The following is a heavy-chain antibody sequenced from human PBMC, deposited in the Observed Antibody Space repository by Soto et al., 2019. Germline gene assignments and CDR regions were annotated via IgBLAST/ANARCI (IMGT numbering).Heavy chain of an antibody. V-gene: IGHV3-23*01. J-gene: IGHJ4*02. Sequence: EVQLLESGGGFVQPGGSLRLSCTASGVGLSTYAISWVRQAPGKGLEWVSVISGNSGKTDYADSVKGRFSISRDKSENTVYLQMKRLRAEDTDVYYCALPSRGGDCDSPFDYWGQGTLVTVSS. CDR2: ISGNSGKT. CDR3: ALPSRGGDCDSPFDY. CDR1: GVGLSTYA. D-gene: IGHD2-21*02.